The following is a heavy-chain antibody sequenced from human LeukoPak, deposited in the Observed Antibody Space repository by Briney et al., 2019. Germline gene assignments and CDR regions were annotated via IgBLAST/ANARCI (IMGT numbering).Heavy chain of an antibody. V-gene: IGHV4-61*02. D-gene: IGHD7-27*01. J-gene: IGHJ4*02. CDR2: IYTSGST. Sequence: PSETLSLTCTGSGGSISSGSYYWSWIRQPAGKGLEWIGRIYTSGSTNYNPSLKSRVTISVDTSKNQFSLKLSSVTAADTAVYYCAREEANWGCLDYWGQGTLVTVSS. CDR1: GGSISSGSYY. CDR3: AREEANWGCLDY.